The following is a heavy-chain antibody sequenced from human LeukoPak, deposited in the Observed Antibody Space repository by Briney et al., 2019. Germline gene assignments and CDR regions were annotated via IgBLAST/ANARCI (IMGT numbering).Heavy chain of an antibody. J-gene: IGHJ4*02. CDR1: GFTFSNYI. CDR2: ISYDGSNE. CDR3: ATGYSYPSDY. Sequence: GGSLRLSCAASGFTFSNYIMHWVRQAPGKGLEWVAVISYDGSNEYYADSVKGRFSIFRDNSKNTLYLQMNSLRAEDTAVYYCATGYSYPSDYWGQGTLVTVSS. D-gene: IGHD5-18*01. V-gene: IGHV3-30*04.